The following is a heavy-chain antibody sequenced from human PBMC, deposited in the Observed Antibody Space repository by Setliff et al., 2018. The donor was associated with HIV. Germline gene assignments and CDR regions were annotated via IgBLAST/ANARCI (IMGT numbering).Heavy chain of an antibody. CDR1: GFTFSSYA. CDR2: ISGSGDST. J-gene: IGHJ5*02. Sequence: GGSLRLSCAASGFTFSSYAITWVRQAPGKGLEWVSAISGSGDSTLYADSVQGRFTISRDNSKNTLYLQMNSLRAEDTAVYYCAKAQWLLSHWGFDPWGQGTLVTVSS. CDR3: AKAQWLLSHWGFDP. D-gene: IGHD3-3*01. V-gene: IGHV3-23*01.